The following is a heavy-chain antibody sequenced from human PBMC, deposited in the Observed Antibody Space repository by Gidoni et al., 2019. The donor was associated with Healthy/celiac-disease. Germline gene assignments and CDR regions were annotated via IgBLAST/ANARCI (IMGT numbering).Heavy chain of an antibody. CDR2: IYHSGST. CDR1: GYSISSGSY. J-gene: IGHJ4*02. Sequence: QVQLQESGPGLVKPSETLSLTCAVSGYSISSGSYWGWIRQPPGKGLEWIGSIYHSGSTYYNPSRKSRVTISVDTSKNQFSLKLSSVTAADTAVYYCARDVIGVRGVIIAPFDYWGQGTLVTVSS. D-gene: IGHD3-10*01. V-gene: IGHV4-38-2*02. CDR3: ARDVIGVRGVIIAPFDY.